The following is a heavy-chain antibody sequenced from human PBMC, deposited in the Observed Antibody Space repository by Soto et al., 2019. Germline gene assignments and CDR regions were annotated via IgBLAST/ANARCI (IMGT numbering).Heavy chain of an antibody. CDR1: GGTFSIYT. V-gene: IGHV1-69*08. CDR3: TIDASGRPVH. CDR2: IIPMLDIT. J-gene: IGHJ4*02. Sequence: QVQLVQSGAEVKKPGSSVKVSCKASGGTFSIYTISWVRQARGQGLDWMGRIIPMLDITNYAQNFQGRVTITADTLTTTSYMELSSLSYEDTAVYYCTIDASGRPVHWGQGTLVTVSS. D-gene: IGHD3-10*01.